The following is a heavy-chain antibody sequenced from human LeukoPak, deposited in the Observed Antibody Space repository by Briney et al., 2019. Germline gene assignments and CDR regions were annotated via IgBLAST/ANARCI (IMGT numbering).Heavy chain of an antibody. Sequence: GGSQTLSCTASGFTFSIYAMHWARRARGEGLEYVSAISRSGDSRYYADSVKGRISISRDNSKNTLYLQMSCLRAEDTAVYYCVKGTYTAAHWGQGTLVTVS. V-gene: IGHV3-64D*06. CDR2: ISRSGDSR. J-gene: IGHJ4*02. CDR1: GFTFSIYA. CDR3: VKGTYTAAH. D-gene: IGHD1-14*01.